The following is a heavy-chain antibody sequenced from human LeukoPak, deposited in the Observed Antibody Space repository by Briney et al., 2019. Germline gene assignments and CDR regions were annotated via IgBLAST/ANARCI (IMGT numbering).Heavy chain of an antibody. D-gene: IGHD4-17*01. CDR3: ARRGESTNYGDYRFDS. J-gene: IGHJ4*02. CDR1: GFTFSSSA. Sequence: PGGSLRLSCAASGFTFSSSAMSWVRQAPGKGLEWVSVISGSGGGTYYADSVKGRFTISRDNSESTLYLQMNSLRAEDTAVYYCARRGESTNYGDYRFDSWGQGTLVTVSS. V-gene: IGHV3-23*01. CDR2: ISGSGGGT.